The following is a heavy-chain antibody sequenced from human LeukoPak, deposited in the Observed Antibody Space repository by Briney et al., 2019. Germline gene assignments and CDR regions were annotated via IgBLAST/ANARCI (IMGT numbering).Heavy chain of an antibody. CDR3: AKDHGGYTDY. CDR2: ISYDGSNK. Sequence: GGSLRLSCAASGFTFSSYEMNWVRQAPGKGLEWVAVISYDGSNKYYADSVKGRFTISRDNSKNTLYLQMNSLRAEDTAVYYCAKDHGGYTDYWGQGTLVTASS. D-gene: IGHD3-22*01. V-gene: IGHV3-30*18. J-gene: IGHJ4*02. CDR1: GFTFSSYE.